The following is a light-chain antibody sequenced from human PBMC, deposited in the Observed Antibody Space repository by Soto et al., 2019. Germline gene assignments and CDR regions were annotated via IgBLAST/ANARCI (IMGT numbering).Light chain of an antibody. CDR2: GAS. CDR3: QQYNNWPPGT. Sequence: EIVMTQSPATLSVSRGERATLSCRASQSVSSNLAWYQQKPGQAPRLLIYGASTRATGIPARFSGSGSGTEFTLTISSLQSEDFAVYYCQQYNNWPPGTFGQGTKVDIK. J-gene: IGKJ1*01. V-gene: IGKV3-15*01. CDR1: QSVSSN.